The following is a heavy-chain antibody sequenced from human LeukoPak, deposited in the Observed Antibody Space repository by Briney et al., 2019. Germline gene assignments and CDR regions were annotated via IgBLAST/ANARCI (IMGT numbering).Heavy chain of an antibody. J-gene: IGHJ4*02. Sequence: GSLRLSCAASSFTFSSYEMHWVRQAPGKGLEWVSYISGSGSTIYYADSVKGRFTISRDNAKNSLILQMNSLRAEDTAVYYCAREGNYYFDYWGQGTLVTVSS. CDR1: SFTFSSYE. CDR3: AREGNYYFDY. CDR2: ISGSGSTI. D-gene: IGHD1-7*01. V-gene: IGHV3-48*03.